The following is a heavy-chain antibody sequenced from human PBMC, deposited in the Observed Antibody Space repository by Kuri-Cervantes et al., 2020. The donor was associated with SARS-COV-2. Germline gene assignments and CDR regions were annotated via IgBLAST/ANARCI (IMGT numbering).Heavy chain of an antibody. Sequence: SVKVSCKASGGTFSSYAISWVRQAPGQVLEWMGGIIPIFGTANYAQKFQGRVTITTDESTSTAYMELSSLRSEDTAVYYCARATGPPGYFDYWGQGTLVTVSS. CDR2: IIPIFGTA. CDR1: GGTFSSYA. V-gene: IGHV1-69*05. J-gene: IGHJ4*02. CDR3: ARATGPPGYFDY.